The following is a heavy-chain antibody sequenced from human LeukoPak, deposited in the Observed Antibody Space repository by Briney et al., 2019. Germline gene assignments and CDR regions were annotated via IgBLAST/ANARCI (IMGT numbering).Heavy chain of an antibody. V-gene: IGHV3-23*01. D-gene: IGHD3-22*01. CDR2: ISGSGGST. CDR1: GFTFSSYA. Sequence: GGSLRLSCAASGFTFSSYAMSWVRQAPGKGLEWGSAISGSGGSTYYADSVKGRFTISRDNSKNTLYLQMNSLTAEDTAVYYCARALSGYTQFDYWGQGTLVTVSS. CDR3: ARALSGYTQFDY. J-gene: IGHJ4*02.